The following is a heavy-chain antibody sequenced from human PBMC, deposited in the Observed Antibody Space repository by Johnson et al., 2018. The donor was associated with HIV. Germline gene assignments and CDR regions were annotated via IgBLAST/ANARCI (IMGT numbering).Heavy chain of an antibody. CDR1: GFTFSSYW. Sequence: VQLVESGGGLVQPGGSLRLSCAASGFTFSSYWMSWVRQVPGKAPEWVANIKRDGSEKYYVDSVKGRFTISRDNAKNSVYLQMNSLRVGDTAMYYCARDGPWLQSQRDAFDVWGQGTMVIVSS. D-gene: IGHD5-24*01. CDR2: IKRDGSEK. J-gene: IGHJ3*01. CDR3: ARDGPWLQSQRDAFDV. V-gene: IGHV3-7*01.